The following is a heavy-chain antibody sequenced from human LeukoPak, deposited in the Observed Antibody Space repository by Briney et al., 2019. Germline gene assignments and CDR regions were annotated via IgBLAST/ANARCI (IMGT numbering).Heavy chain of an antibody. CDR2: IYHSGST. CDR3: AKGGSSGYYYYFDY. CDR1: GGSISSGGYS. Sequence: SQTLSLTCAVSGGSISSGGYSWSWIRQPPGKGLEWIGYIYHSGSTYYNPSLKSRVTISVDRSKNQFSLKLSSVTAADTAVYYCAKGGSSGYYYYFDYWGQGTLVTVSS. V-gene: IGHV4-30-2*01. J-gene: IGHJ4*02. D-gene: IGHD3-22*01.